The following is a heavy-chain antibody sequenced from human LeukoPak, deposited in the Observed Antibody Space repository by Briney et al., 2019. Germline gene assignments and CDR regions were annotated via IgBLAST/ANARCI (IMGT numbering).Heavy chain of an antibody. CDR1: GYTFTGYY. V-gene: IGHV1-2*02. D-gene: IGHD2-2*01. CDR3: ARDQSCSSTSCYFFYYYYYMDV. CDR2: INPNSGGT. J-gene: IGHJ6*03. Sequence: ASVKVSCKASGYTFTGYYMHWVRQAPGQGLEWMGWINPNSGGTNYAQKFQGRVTMTRDTSISTAYMELSRLRSDDTAVYYCARDQSCSSTSCYFFYYYYYMDVWGKGTTVTVSS.